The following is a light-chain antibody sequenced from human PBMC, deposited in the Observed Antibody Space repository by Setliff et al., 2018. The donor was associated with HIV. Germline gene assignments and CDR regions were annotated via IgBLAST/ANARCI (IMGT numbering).Light chain of an antibody. CDR3: QTWDSRNYV. CDR2: DDN. CDR1: NSGSKS. Sequence: SYELTQPPSVSVAPGKTARITCGGNNSGSKSVHWYQQKPGQAPVLVVYDDNDRPSGIPERFSGSNSGNTATLTISGTQAMDEADYYCQTWDSRNYVFGTGTKVTVL. V-gene: IGLV3-21*01. J-gene: IGLJ1*01.